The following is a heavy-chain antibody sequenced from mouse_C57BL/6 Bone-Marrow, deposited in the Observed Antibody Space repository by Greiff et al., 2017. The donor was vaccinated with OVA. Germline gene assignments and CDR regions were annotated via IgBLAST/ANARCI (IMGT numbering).Heavy chain of an antibody. J-gene: IGHJ4*01. D-gene: IGHD1-1*01. V-gene: IGHV5-17*01. Sequence: EVLLVESGGGLVKPGGSLKLSCAASGFTFSDYGMHWVRQAPEKGLEWVAYISSGSSTIYYADTVKGRFTISRDNAKNTLFLQMTSLRSEDTAMYYGAFTTVVPAYAMDYWGQGTSVTVSS. CDR1: GFTFSDYG. CDR2: ISSGSSTI. CDR3: AFTTVVPAYAMDY.